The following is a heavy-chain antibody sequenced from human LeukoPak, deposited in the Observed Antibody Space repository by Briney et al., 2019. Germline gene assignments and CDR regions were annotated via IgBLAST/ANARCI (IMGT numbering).Heavy chain of an antibody. V-gene: IGHV1-8*03. Sequence: ASVKVSCKASGYTFTSYDINWVRQATGQGLEWMGWMNPNSGNTGYAQKFQGRVTITRNTSISTAYMELSSLRSEDTAVYYCARGPLAVAGSSFDYWGQGTLFTVSS. CDR1: GYTFTSYD. D-gene: IGHD6-19*01. J-gene: IGHJ4*02. CDR2: MNPNSGNT. CDR3: ARGPLAVAGSSFDY.